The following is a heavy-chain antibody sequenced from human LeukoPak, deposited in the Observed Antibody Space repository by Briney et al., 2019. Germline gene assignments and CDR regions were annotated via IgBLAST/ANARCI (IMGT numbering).Heavy chain of an antibody. CDR1: GGSISSSNW. D-gene: IGHD3-22*01. CDR3: ARNGDSYYDSSGYRYRGLFDY. CDR2: IFYSGST. J-gene: IGHJ4*02. Sequence: PSETLSLTCAVSGGSISSSNWWSWVRQPPGKGLEWIGEIFYSGSTNYNPSLKSRIIISVDKSKNQFSLKLSSVTAADTAVYYCARNGDSYYDSSGYRYRGLFDYWGQGTLVTVSS. V-gene: IGHV4-4*02.